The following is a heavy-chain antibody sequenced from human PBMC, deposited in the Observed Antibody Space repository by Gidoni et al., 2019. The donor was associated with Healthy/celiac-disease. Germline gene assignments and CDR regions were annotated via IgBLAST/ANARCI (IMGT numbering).Heavy chain of an antibody. CDR1: GFTFSDYY. CDR3: ARSREISGWIDY. Sequence: QVQLVESGGGLVKPGGSLRLSCAASGFTFSDYYMSWIRQAPGKGLGWVSYISSSSSYTNYADSGKGRFTISRDNAKNSLYLQMNSLRAEDTAVYYCARSREISGWIDYWGQGTLVTVSS. J-gene: IGHJ4*02. D-gene: IGHD6-19*01. CDR2: ISSSSSYT. V-gene: IGHV3-11*06.